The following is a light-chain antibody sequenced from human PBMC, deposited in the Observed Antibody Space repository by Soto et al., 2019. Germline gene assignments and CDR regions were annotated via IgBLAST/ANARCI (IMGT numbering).Light chain of an antibody. CDR1: QSVTSSY. V-gene: IGKV3-20*01. J-gene: IGKJ1*01. CDR3: QQYGTSPRT. Sequence: ESVLTQSPGTLSLSPGERATLSCRASQSVTSSYLAWYQQKPGQAPRLLIYGASSSVTGIPDRFSGSGSGTDFTLTISRLEPEDFAVYYCQQYGTSPRTFGQGTKVEV. CDR2: GAS.